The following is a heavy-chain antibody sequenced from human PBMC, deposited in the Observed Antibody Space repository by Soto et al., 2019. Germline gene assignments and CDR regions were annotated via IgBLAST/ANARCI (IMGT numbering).Heavy chain of an antibody. CDR3: AGLRGYAGSPIDY. D-gene: IGHD2-15*01. CDR1: VGSIGGCY. Sequence: SEALSLTYTVSVGSIGGCYWSWIWHPPGKGLEWIGYIYYSGSTNYNPSLKSRVTISVDTSKNQFSLKLSSVTAADTAVYYCAGLRGYAGSPIDYWGQGTLVTVSS. V-gene: IGHV4-59*01. J-gene: IGHJ4*02. CDR2: IYYSGST.